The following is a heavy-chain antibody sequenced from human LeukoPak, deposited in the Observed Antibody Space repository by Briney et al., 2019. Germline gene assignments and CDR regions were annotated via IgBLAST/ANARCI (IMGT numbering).Heavy chain of an antibody. Sequence: GGSLRLSCAASRFTFSSYSMNWVRQAPGKGLEWVSYISSSSSNIYYTDSVKGRFTISRDNAKNSLYLQMNSLRAEDTAVYYCATGANSSVAHEYWGQGSLVTVSP. D-gene: IGHD3-22*01. CDR2: ISSSSSNI. CDR1: RFTFSSYS. CDR3: ATGANSSVAHEY. J-gene: IGHJ4*02. V-gene: IGHV3-48*01.